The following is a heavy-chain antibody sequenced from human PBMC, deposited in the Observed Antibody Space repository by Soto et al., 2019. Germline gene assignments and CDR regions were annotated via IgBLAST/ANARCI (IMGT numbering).Heavy chain of an antibody. D-gene: IGHD2-2*03. CDR3: AKEGGYCSSTSCYGRVYY. Sequence: EVQLLESGGGLVQPWGSLRLSCAASGFTFSSYAMSWVRQAPGKGLEWVSAISGSGGSTYYADSVKGRFTISRDNSKNTLYLQMNSLRAEDTAVYYCAKEGGYCSSTSCYGRVYYWGQGTLVTVSS. J-gene: IGHJ4*02. CDR1: GFTFSSYA. CDR2: ISGSGGST. V-gene: IGHV3-23*01.